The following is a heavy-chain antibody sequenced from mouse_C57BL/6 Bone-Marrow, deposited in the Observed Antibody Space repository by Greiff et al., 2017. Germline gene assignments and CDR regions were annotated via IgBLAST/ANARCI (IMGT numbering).Heavy chain of an antibody. V-gene: IGHV1-69*01. J-gene: IGHJ2*01. Sequence: VQLQQPGAELVMPGASVKLSCKASGYTFTSYWMHWVKQRPGQGLEWIGEIDPSDSYTNYNQKFKGKSTLTVDKSSSTAYMQLSSLTSEDSAVYYCAVRGVYYADYWGQGTTLTVSS. CDR3: AVRGVYYADY. CDR2: IDPSDSYT. D-gene: IGHD1-1*01. CDR1: GYTFTSYW.